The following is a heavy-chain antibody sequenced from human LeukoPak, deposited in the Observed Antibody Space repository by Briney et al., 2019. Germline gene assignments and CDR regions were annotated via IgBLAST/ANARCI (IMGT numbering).Heavy chain of an antibody. Sequence: SETLSLTCAVSGGSISSPNWWSWVRQPPQKGLEWIGEISHTGSTNYNPSLKSRVTISVDKSKNQFSLKLSSVTAADTALYYCARAVGATGDYWGQGTLVTVSS. V-gene: IGHV4-4*02. D-gene: IGHD1-26*01. CDR1: GGSISSPNW. J-gene: IGHJ4*02. CDR2: ISHTGST. CDR3: ARAVGATGDY.